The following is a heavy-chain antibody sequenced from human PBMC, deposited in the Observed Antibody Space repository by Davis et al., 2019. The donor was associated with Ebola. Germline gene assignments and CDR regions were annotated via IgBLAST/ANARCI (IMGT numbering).Heavy chain of an antibody. CDR2: IYYSGST. D-gene: IGHD1-26*01. CDR3: ARRVGSYYGDFDY. Sequence: PSETLSLTCTVSGGSVRSSSHYWSWIRQPPGKRLEWIGYIYYSGSTNYNPSLKSRVTISVDTSKNQFSLKLSSVTAADTAVYYCARRVGSYYGDFDYWGQGTLVTVSS. CDR1: GGSVRSSSHY. J-gene: IGHJ4*02. V-gene: IGHV4-61*01.